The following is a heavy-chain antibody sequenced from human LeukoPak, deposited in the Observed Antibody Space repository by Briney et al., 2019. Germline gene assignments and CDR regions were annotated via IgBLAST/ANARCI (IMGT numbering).Heavy chain of an antibody. Sequence: GASVKVSCKVSGYTLTELSMHWVRQSPGKGLEWMGGFDVAETDTIYAQKFQGRVTMTEDTSTDTAYMELNSLSSEDTAVYYCSSSGVEEWQGLHFWGQETLVTVSS. CDR1: GYTLTELS. V-gene: IGHV1-24*01. CDR2: FDVAETDT. D-gene: IGHD3-3*01. CDR3: SSSGVEEWQGLHF. J-gene: IGHJ4*02.